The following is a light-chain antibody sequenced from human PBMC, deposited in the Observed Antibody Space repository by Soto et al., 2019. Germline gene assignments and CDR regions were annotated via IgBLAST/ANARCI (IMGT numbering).Light chain of an antibody. Sequence: QSVLTQPASVSGSPGQSITISCTGTSSSNIGAGYDVHWYQQRPGTAPKLLIYGNKNRPSGVPDRFSGSKSGTSASLAITGLQAEDEADYYCQSYDSSLSVSYVFGTGTKVTVL. CDR1: SSNIGAGYD. CDR2: GNK. CDR3: QSYDSSLSVSYV. V-gene: IGLV1-40*01. J-gene: IGLJ1*01.